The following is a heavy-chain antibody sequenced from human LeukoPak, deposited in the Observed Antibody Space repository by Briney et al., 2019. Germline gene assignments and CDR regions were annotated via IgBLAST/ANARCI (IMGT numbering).Heavy chain of an antibody. CDR1: GFTFSSYW. CDR3: ARELRDIVVVTYYFDY. D-gene: IGHD2-2*01. Sequence: PGGSLRLSCAASGFTFSSYWMSWVRQAPGKGLEWVANIKQDGSEKYYVDSVKGRFTISRDNAKNSLYLQMNSLRAEDTAVYYCARELRDIVVVTYYFDYWGQGTLVTVSS. V-gene: IGHV3-7*01. J-gene: IGHJ4*02. CDR2: IKQDGSEK.